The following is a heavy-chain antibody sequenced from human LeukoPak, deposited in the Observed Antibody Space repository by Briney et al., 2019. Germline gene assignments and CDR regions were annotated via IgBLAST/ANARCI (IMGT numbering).Heavy chain of an antibody. CDR1: GFTFSSHW. V-gene: IGHV3-74*03. CDR2: IESNGNTK. Sequence: GGSLRLSCAASGFTFSSHWMHWVRQTPGKGLVWVSRIESNGNTKMYADSVRGRFTISRDNAKNTLYLQMNRLRAEDTAVYYCAREHRGAGATVDYWGQGTLVTVSS. CDR3: AREHRGAGATVDY. D-gene: IGHD1-26*01. J-gene: IGHJ4*02.